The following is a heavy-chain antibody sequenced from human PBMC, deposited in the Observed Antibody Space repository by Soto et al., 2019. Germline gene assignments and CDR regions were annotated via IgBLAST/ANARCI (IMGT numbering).Heavy chain of an antibody. Sequence: QITLKESGPTLVKPTQTLTLTCTFSGFSLSTSGVGVGWIRQPPGKALEWLALIYWDDDKRYSPSLKSRLTIXXHXSXXQVVLTMTNMDPVDTAPYYCAPDPGNQGYSYGFAYWGQGTLVTVSS. CDR3: APDPGNQGYSYGFAY. V-gene: IGHV2-5*02. D-gene: IGHD5-18*01. J-gene: IGHJ4*02. CDR1: GFSLSTSGVG. CDR2: IYWDDDK.